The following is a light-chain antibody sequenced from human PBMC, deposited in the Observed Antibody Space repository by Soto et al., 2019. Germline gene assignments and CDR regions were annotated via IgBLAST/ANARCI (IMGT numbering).Light chain of an antibody. CDR1: SSDVGGYNY. Sequence: QSVLTQPASVSVSPGQSSTISCTGTSSDVGGYNYVSWYQQHQGKAPKLMIYEVRNRPSGGSNRFSGSKSGNPASLTSSGLQAEDEADYYCSSYTSSSTLWVFGGGTKLTVL. V-gene: IGLV2-14*01. CDR2: EVR. CDR3: SSYTSSSTLWV. J-gene: IGLJ3*02.